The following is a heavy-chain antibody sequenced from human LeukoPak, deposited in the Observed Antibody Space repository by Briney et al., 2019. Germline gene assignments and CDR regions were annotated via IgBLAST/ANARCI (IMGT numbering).Heavy chain of an antibody. CDR3: ARAEDCSGGSCYPDTLGAFNI. Sequence: SETLSLTCTVSGGSISSYYWSWIRQPPGKGLEWIGYIYYTGSTNYNPSLKSRVTISVDTSKNQFSLKLSSVTAADTAVYYCARAEDCSGGSCYPDTLGAFNIWGQGTMVTVSS. CDR1: GGSISSYY. CDR2: IYYTGST. D-gene: IGHD2-15*01. J-gene: IGHJ3*02. V-gene: IGHV4-59*01.